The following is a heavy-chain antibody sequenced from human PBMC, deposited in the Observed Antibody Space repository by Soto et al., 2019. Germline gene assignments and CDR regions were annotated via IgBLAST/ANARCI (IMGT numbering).Heavy chain of an antibody. Sequence: PSETLSLTCTVSGGSISRYFWSWIRQPPGRGPEWIGYINYSGSTNYNPSLKSRVTISLDTSKTQFSLELTSVTAADTAVYYCARHRCTRSSCYYLDYWGQGILVTVSS. CDR3: ARHRCTRSSCYYLDY. V-gene: IGHV4-59*01. CDR2: INYSGST. J-gene: IGHJ4*02. CDR1: GGSISRYF. D-gene: IGHD2-2*01.